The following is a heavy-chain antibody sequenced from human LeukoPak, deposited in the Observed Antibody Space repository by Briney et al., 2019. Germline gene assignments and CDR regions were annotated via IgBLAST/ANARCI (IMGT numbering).Heavy chain of an antibody. CDR3: ARDSLYNFWSGYYHTTYYFDY. Sequence: SQTLSLTCTVSGGSISSGNYYWSWIRQPVGKGLEWIGHIYTGGSTNYNPSLKSRVTISVDTSKNQFSLNLSSMTAADTAVYYCARDSLYNFWSGYYHTTYYFDYWGQGTLVTVSS. CDR1: GGSISSGNYY. D-gene: IGHD3-3*01. V-gene: IGHV4-61*09. J-gene: IGHJ4*02. CDR2: IYTGGST.